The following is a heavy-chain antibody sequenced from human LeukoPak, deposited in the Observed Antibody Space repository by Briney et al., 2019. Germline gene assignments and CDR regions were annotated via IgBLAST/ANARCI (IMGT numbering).Heavy chain of an antibody. J-gene: IGHJ4*02. CDR1: GGSFSGYY. CDR2: INHSGST. CDR3: ARGKGGWYRPFDY. Sequence: SETLSLTCAVYGGSFSGYYWSWIRQPPGKGLEWIGEINHSGSTNYNPSLKSRVTISVDTSKNQFSLKLSSVTAADTAVYYCARGKGGWYRPFDYWGQGTLVTVSS. D-gene: IGHD6-19*01. V-gene: IGHV4-34*01.